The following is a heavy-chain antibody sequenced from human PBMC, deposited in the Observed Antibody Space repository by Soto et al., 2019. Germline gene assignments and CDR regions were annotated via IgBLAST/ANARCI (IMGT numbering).Heavy chain of an antibody. CDR2: IHYSGST. V-gene: IGHV4-30-4*01. CDR1: GGSINSGNFY. Sequence: QVQLQESGPGLVKASQTLSLTCTVSGGSINSGNFYWSWIRQPPGKGLEWIGYIHYSGSTHYNPSIKSRVTISIDTSKNQFSLKLRSVTAADTALYYCAREGDAFGAPFDSWGQGTLVTVSS. D-gene: IGHD3-10*01. CDR3: AREGDAFGAPFDS. J-gene: IGHJ4*02.